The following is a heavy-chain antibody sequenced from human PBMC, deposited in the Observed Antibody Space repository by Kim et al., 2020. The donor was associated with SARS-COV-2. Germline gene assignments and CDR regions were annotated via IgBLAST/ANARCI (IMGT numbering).Heavy chain of an antibody. D-gene: IGHD6-13*01. J-gene: IGHJ6*02. CDR2: INHSGST. CDR3: ARGRDGSSWSALWYYYYGMDV. Sequence: SETLSLTCAVYGGSFSGYYWSWIRQPPGKGLEWIGEINHSGSTNYNPSLKSRVTISVDTSKNQFSLKLSSVTAADTAVYYCARGRDGSSWSALWYYYYGMDVWGQGTTVTVSS. CDR1: GGSFSGYY. V-gene: IGHV4-34*01.